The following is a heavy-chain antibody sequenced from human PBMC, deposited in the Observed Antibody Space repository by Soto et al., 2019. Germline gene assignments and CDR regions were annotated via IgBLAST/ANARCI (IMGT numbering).Heavy chain of an antibody. CDR3: ARDAPNNYLSKYNWFDP. Sequence: QVQLVQSGAEVKKPGASVKVSCKASGYTFTSYGISWVRQAPGQGLEWMGWISAYNGNTNYAQKLQGRVTMTTDTSTSTAYMELRSLRSDDTAVYYCARDAPNNYLSKYNWFDPWGQGTLVTVSS. CDR2: ISAYNGNT. D-gene: IGHD4-4*01. V-gene: IGHV1-18*01. CDR1: GYTFTSYG. J-gene: IGHJ5*02.